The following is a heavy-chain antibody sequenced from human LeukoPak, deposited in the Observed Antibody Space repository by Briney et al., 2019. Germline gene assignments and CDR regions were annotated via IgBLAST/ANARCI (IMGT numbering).Heavy chain of an antibody. Sequence: PSDTLSLTYAGYGGSFSGDYWSWIRQPPRKGLEWIGEINHSGSTNYNPSLKSRVTISVDTSKNRFSLKLSSVTAADTAVYYCARVPNYYGSGSPGGAFDIWGQGTMVTVSS. D-gene: IGHD3-10*01. J-gene: IGHJ3*02. V-gene: IGHV4-34*01. CDR2: INHSGST. CDR3: ARVPNYYGSGSPGGAFDI. CDR1: GGSFSGDY.